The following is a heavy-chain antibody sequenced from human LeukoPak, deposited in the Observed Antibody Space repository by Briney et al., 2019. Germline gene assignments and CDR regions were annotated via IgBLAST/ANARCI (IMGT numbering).Heavy chain of an antibody. CDR3: ARHGRDYIWGSYRLDY. J-gene: IGHJ4*02. CDR2: IYYSGST. D-gene: IGHD3-16*02. CDR1: GGSISSYY. Sequence: SETLSLTCTVSGGSISSYYWSWIRQPPGKGLEWIGYIYYSGSTNYNPSLKSRVTISVDTSKNQFSLKLSSVTAADTAVYYCARHGRDYIWGSYRLDYWGQGTLVTVSS. V-gene: IGHV4-59*01.